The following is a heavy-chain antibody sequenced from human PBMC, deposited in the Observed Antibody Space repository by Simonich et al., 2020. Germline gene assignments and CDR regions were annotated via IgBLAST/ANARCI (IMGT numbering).Heavy chain of an antibody. D-gene: IGHD2-15*01. CDR1: GFTFSRYG. CDR2: IWYDGSNK. CDR3: ARDRYCSGGSCYYFDY. Sequence: QVQLVESGGGVVQPGRSLRLSCAASGFTFSRYGMHWVRQAPGKGLEWVAVIWYDGSNKDYADSVKGRFTISRDNSKNTLYLQRNSLRAEDTAVYYCARDRYCSGGSCYYFDYWGQGTLVTVSS. J-gene: IGHJ4*02. V-gene: IGHV3-33*01.